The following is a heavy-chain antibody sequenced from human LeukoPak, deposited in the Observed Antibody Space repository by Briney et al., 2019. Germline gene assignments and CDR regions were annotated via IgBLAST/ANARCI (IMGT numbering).Heavy chain of an antibody. J-gene: IGHJ4*02. CDR1: GDSVSSKTAA. CDR3: ARGSIEVAGTLGFDY. CDR2: TYYRSNWDN. D-gene: IGHD6-19*01. Sequence: SQTLSLTCGISGDSVSSKTAAWNWIRQSPSRGLEWLGRTYYRSNWDNDYAVSVKSRISINADTSKNQFPLQLDSVTPEDTAMYFCARGSIEVAGTLGFDYWGQGTLVTVSS. V-gene: IGHV6-1*01.